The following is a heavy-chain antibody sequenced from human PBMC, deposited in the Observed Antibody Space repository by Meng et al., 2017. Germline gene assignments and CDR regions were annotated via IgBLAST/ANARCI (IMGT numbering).Heavy chain of an antibody. V-gene: IGHV4-39*07. CDR2: FYYGGST. CDR3: ARRSGDTSNFDS. J-gene: IGHJ4*02. D-gene: IGHD2-15*01. Sequence: SETLSLTCTVSGGSISSSGYYWVWIRQPPGKGLEWIGNFYYGGSTYYNPSLKSRVTMSVDTSKNQFSLILTSLTAAATAVYFCARRSGDTSNFDSWAQGTLVTVSS. CDR1: GGSISSSGYY.